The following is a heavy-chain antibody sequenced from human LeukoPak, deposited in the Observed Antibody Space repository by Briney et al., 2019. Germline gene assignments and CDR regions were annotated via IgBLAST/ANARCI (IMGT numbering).Heavy chain of an antibody. J-gene: IGHJ4*02. D-gene: IGHD6-13*01. V-gene: IGHV3-23*01. CDR1: GFTFNSYA. CDR2: ISDSGGST. Sequence: GGSLRLTCAACGFTFNSYAMSWVRQAPGRGLEWVSGISDSGGSTSYADSVKGRFTISRDNSRNTLYLQMNSLRVEDTAVYYCAKLVRPPYYFDYWGQGTPVTVSS. CDR3: AKLVRPPYYFDY.